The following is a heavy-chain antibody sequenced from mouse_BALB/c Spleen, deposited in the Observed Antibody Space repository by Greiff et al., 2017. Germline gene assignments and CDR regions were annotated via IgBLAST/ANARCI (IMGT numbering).Heavy chain of an antibody. V-gene: IGHV5-4*02. Sequence: EVQRVESGGGLVKPGGSLKLSCAASGFTFSDYYMYWVRQTPEKRLEWVATISDGGSYTYYPDSVKGRFTISRDNAKNNLYLQMSSLKSEDTAMYYCARDGRGDYWGQGTSVTVSS. CDR2: ISDGGSYT. J-gene: IGHJ4*01. CDR3: ARDGRGDY. CDR1: GFTFSDYY.